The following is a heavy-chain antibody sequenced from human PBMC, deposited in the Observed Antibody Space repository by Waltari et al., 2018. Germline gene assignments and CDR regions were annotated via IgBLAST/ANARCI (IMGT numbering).Heavy chain of an antibody. D-gene: IGHD7-27*01. CDR2: IYYSGST. V-gene: IGHV4-59*01. CDR1: GGSISSYS. CDR3: ARAWMDWGYYFDY. J-gene: IGHJ4*02. Sequence: QVQLQESGPGLVKPSETLSLTCTVSGGSISSYSWSWIRQPPGKGLEWIGYIYYSGSTNYNPSLKSRVTISVDTSKNQFSLKLSSVTAADTAVYYCARAWMDWGYYFDYWGQGTLVTVSS.